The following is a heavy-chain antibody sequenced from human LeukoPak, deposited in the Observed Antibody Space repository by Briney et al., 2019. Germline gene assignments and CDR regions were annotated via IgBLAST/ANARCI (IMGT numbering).Heavy chain of an antibody. CDR2: INHSGST. CDR1: GGSFSGYY. D-gene: IGHD4-17*01. V-gene: IGHV4-34*01. CDR3: ARGRGVTTVTSRFDY. Sequence: SETLSLTCAVYGGSFSGYYWSWIRQPPGKGLEWIGEINHSGSTNYNPSLKSRVTISVDTSKNQFSLKLSSVTAADTAVYYCARGRGVTTVTSRFDYWGQGTLVTVSS. J-gene: IGHJ4*02.